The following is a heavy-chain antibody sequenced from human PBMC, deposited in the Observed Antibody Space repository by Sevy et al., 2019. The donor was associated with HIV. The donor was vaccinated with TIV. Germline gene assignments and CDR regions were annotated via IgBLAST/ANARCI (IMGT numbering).Heavy chain of an antibody. D-gene: IGHD6-19*01. V-gene: IGHV3-7*03. CDR3: AKGGIAVAGTIGS. Sequence: GSLRLSCAASGFTFSSYWMSWVRQAPGKGLECVANIKQDGSEKYYVDSVKGRFTISRDNAKNSLYLQMNSLRAEDTAVYYCAKGGIAVAGTIGSWGQGTLVTVSS. CDR1: GFTFSSYW. J-gene: IGHJ5*02. CDR2: IKQDGSEK.